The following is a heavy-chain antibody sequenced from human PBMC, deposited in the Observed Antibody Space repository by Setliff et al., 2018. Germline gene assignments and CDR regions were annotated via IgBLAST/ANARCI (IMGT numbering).Heavy chain of an antibody. Sequence: GGSLRLSCAASGFTFSSYSMNWVRQAPGKGLEWVSSISSTSSYIYYADSVKGRFTISRDNAKNSLYLQMNSLRAEDTAVYYCASAGHSGSWFPFDAFHIWGQGTMVTVSS. D-gene: IGHD6-13*01. CDR1: GFTFSSYS. CDR2: ISSTSSYI. CDR3: ASAGHSGSWFPFDAFHI. V-gene: IGHV3-21*01. J-gene: IGHJ3*02.